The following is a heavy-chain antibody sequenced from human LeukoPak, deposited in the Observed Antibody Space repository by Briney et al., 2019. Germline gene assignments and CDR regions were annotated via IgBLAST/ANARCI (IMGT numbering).Heavy chain of an antibody. CDR3: ARVRFLEWLSGGYFDY. Sequence: ASVKVSRKASGYTFTSYDINWVRQAPGQGLEWMGWISAYNGNTNYAQKLQGRVTMTTDTSTSTAYMELRSLRSDDTAVYYCARVRFLEWLSGGYFDYWGQGTLVTVSS. V-gene: IGHV1-18*01. J-gene: IGHJ4*02. CDR2: ISAYNGNT. D-gene: IGHD3-3*01. CDR1: GYTFTSYD.